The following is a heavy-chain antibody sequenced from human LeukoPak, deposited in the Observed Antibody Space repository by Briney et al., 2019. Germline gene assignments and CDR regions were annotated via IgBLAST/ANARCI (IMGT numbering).Heavy chain of an antibody. CDR2: INPSGGST. V-gene: IGHV1-46*01. CDR1: GYTFTSSS. J-gene: IGHJ4*02. D-gene: IGHD3-22*01. CDR3: ARDLASSGYYWD. Sequence: GASVKVSCKASGYTFTSSSMHWVRQAPGQGLEWMGIINPSGGSTSYAQKFQGRVTMTRDTSTSTVYVELSSLRSEDTAVYYCARDLASSGYYWDWGQGTLVTVSS.